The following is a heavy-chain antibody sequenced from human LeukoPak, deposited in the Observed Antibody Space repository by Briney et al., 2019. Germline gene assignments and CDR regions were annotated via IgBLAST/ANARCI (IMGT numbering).Heavy chain of an antibody. Sequence: GASVKVSCKTSGYVFINYYIHWVRLAPGQGLQWMGWINPKSGATNYAQSFQGRVALTTDTSISTAYMELSRLRSDDTAVYYCAREARSIAARRGGYNWFDPWGQGTLVTVSS. V-gene: IGHV1-2*02. CDR3: AREARSIAARRGGYNWFDP. J-gene: IGHJ5*02. CDR1: GYVFINYY. CDR2: INPKSGAT. D-gene: IGHD6-6*01.